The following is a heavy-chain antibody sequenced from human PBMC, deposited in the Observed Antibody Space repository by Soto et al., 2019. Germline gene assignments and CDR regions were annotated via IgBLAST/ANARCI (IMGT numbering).Heavy chain of an antibody. Sequence: QITLKESGPALVKPTQTLTLTCTFSGFSLSTNGVGVGWIRQPPGKALEWLALIYWDDDKRYSSSLTSRLTITKDTSKNPVVFTMTNMDPVDTATYYCAHRPSVTTFGADAFDIWGQGTMVTVSS. CDR2: IYWDDDK. J-gene: IGHJ3*02. CDR3: AHRPSVTTFGADAFDI. CDR1: GFSLSTNGVG. V-gene: IGHV2-5*02. D-gene: IGHD4-17*01.